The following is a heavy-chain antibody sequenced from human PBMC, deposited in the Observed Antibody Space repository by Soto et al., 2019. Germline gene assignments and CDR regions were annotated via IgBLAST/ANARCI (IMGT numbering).Heavy chain of an antibody. J-gene: IGHJ3*02. Sequence: GGSLRLSCAASGFTFSSYGMHWVRQAPGKGLEWVAVIWYDGSNKYYADSVKGRFTISRDNSKNTLYLQMNSLRAEDTAVYYCASGGNGGYDAFDIWGQGTMVTVSS. CDR2: IWYDGSNK. CDR3: ASGGNGGYDAFDI. V-gene: IGHV3-33*01. CDR1: GFTFSSYG. D-gene: IGHD2-15*01.